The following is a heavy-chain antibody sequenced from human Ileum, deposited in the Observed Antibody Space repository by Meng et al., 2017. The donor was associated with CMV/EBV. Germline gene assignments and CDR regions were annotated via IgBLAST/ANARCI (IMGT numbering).Heavy chain of an antibody. V-gene: IGHV4-4*02. CDR1: GGSISSSNW. CDR2: IYHSGST. J-gene: IGHJ4*02. Sequence: QVQLQESGPGLVKPSGTLSLTCAVSGGSISSSNWWSWVRQPPGKGLEWIGEIYHSGSTNYNPSLKSRVTISVDKSKNSLYLQMSSLRDEDTAVYYCASTLSLDNWGQGTLVTVSS. CDR3: ASTLSLDN.